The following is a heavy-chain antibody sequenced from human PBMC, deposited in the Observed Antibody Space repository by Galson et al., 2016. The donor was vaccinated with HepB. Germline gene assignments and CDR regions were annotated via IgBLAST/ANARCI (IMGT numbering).Heavy chain of an antibody. CDR2: ISGYNGNT. Sequence: SVKVSCKASGYTFITYGISWVRQAPGQGLEWMGWISGYNGNTNYAQKLQGRVTMTTDTSTSTAYMELRSLRSDDTAMYYCARDKVANYGGDWYFDLWGRGTLVTVSS. V-gene: IGHV1-18*01. CDR3: ARDKVANYGGDWYFDL. CDR1: GYTFITYG. D-gene: IGHD4-23*01. J-gene: IGHJ2*01.